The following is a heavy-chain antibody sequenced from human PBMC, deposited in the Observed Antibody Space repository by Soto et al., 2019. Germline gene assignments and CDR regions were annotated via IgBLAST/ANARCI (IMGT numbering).Heavy chain of an antibody. CDR3: AQNMDYYYGRGSGNGHGV. V-gene: IGHV1-2*02. CDR2: INPKFGDT. CDR1: GYTFTAYY. Sequence: QVQLVQSGAEVKEPGDSVRVSCEASGYTFTAYYIHWVRQAPGQGLEWMGWINPKFGDTTYAQDFQGRVSMTRDMSISTVYMELSSLTSDDTAIYYWAQNMDYYYGRGSGNGHGVWGQGTTVTVFS. D-gene: IGHD3-10*02. J-gene: IGHJ6*02.